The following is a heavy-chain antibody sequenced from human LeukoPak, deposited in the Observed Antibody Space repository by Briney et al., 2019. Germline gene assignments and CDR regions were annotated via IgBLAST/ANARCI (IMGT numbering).Heavy chain of an antibody. V-gene: IGHV1-2*06. CDR3: ARDPGITGTTCWFDP. D-gene: IGHD1-7*01. J-gene: IGHJ5*02. CDR2: INPNSGGT. Sequence: SSVKVSCKASGYTFTGYYMHWVRQAPGQGLEWMGRINPNSGGTNYAQKFQGRVTMTRDTSISTAYMELSRLRSDDTAVYYCARDPGITGTTCWFDPWGQGTLVTVSS. CDR1: GYTFTGYY.